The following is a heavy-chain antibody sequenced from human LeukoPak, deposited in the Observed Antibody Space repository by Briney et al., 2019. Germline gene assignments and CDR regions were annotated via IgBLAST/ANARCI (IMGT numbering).Heavy chain of an antibody. D-gene: IGHD3-9*01. V-gene: IGHV5-51*01. Sequence: GESLKISCKGSGYSFTSYWIAWVRQMAGKGLGWMGIIYPGDSDTTYSPSFEGQVTISAAKSISTAYLQWSSLKASDTAMYYCARLVMGNYYFDYWGQGTLVTVSS. CDR2: IYPGDSDT. CDR1: GYSFTSYW. J-gene: IGHJ4*02. CDR3: ARLVMGNYYFDY.